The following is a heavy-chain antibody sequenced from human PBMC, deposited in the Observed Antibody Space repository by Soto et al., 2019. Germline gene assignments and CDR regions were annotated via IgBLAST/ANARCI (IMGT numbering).Heavy chain of an antibody. Sequence: SETLSLTCAVYGGSFSGYYWSWIRQPPGKGLEWIGEINHSGTTHYNPSLKSRVTISVDTSKNQFSLNLTSVTAADTAVYYCARDGYNKAPDYWGQGTLVTVSS. V-gene: IGHV4-34*01. CDR3: ARDGYNKAPDY. CDR1: GGSFSGYY. CDR2: INHSGTT. J-gene: IGHJ4*02. D-gene: IGHD5-12*01.